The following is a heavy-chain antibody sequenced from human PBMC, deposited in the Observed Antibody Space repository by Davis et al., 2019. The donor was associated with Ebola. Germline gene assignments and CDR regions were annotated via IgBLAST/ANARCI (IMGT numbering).Heavy chain of an antibody. D-gene: IGHD2-15*01. J-gene: IGHJ4*02. V-gene: IGHV4-34*01. CDR1: GGSFSSYY. Sequence: SETLSLTCAVYGGSFSSYYWSWIRQPPGKGLECIGEINHSGSTNYNPSLKSRVTISVDTSKNQFSLKLSSVTAADTAVYYCARHIFRGVVAARFDYWGQGTLVTVSS. CDR3: ARHIFRGVVAARFDY. CDR2: INHSGST.